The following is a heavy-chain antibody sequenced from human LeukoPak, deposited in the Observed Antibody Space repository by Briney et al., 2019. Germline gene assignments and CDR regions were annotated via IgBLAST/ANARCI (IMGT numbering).Heavy chain of an antibody. CDR1: GYSENFYG. D-gene: IGHD3-22*01. J-gene: IGHJ4*02. CDR3: ARGKGYARTYYYDSSGYFHFDY. Sequence: PEASVKVSCKTSGYSENFYGITWVRQVAGQGLEWMGWISAQHGQTEYAPNSQDRVTMTTDTYTNTAYMELRSLRSDDTAVYYCARGKGYARTYYYDSSGYFHFDYWGQGTLVTVSS. CDR2: ISAQHGQT. V-gene: IGHV1-18*01.